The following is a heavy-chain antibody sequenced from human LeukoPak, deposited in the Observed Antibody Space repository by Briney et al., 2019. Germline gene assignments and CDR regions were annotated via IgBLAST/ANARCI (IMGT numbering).Heavy chain of an antibody. D-gene: IGHD1-1*01. V-gene: IGHV1-69*04. CDR2: IIPILGIA. CDR3: ARETRTSLDY. Sequence: SVKVSCKASGGTFSSYAISWVRQAPGQGLEWMGRIIPILGIANYAQKFQGRVTITADKSTSTAYMELRSLRSDDTAVYYCARETRTSLDYWGQGTLVTVSS. J-gene: IGHJ4*02. CDR1: GGTFSSYA.